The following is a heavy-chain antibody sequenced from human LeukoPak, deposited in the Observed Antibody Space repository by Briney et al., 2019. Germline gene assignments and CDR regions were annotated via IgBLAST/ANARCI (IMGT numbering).Heavy chain of an antibody. CDR3: ARVGTMWFGEGYYYGMDV. D-gene: IGHD3-10*01. CDR1: GGTFSSYA. J-gene: IGHJ6*04. Sequence: GASVKLSCKASGGTFSSYAISWVRQAPGQGLEWMGAIIPIFGTANYAQKFQGRVTITADKSTSTAYMELSSLRSEDTAVYYCARVGTMWFGEGYYYGMDVWGKGTTVTVSS. CDR2: IIPIFGTA. V-gene: IGHV1-69*06.